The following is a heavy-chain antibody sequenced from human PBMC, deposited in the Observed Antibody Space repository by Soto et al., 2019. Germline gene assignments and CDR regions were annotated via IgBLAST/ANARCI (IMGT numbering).Heavy chain of an antibody. D-gene: IGHD4-4*01. CDR1: GGSISSGGYS. CDR2: IYQSGST. Sequence: SETLSLTCAVSGGSISSGGYSWSWIRQPPGKGLEWIGYIYQSGSTYYNPSLKSRVTISVDRSRNQFSLKLSSVTAADTAVYFCATQSYSNSGAYYYYAMDVWGQGATVTVSS. J-gene: IGHJ6*02. V-gene: IGHV4-30-2*01. CDR3: ATQSYSNSGAYYYYAMDV.